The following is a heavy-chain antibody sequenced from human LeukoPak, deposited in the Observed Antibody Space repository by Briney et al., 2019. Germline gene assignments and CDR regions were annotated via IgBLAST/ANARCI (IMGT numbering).Heavy chain of an antibody. CDR2: ISSSGSTI. V-gene: IGHV3-48*03. D-gene: IGHD3-22*01. J-gene: IGHJ4*02. CDR1: GFTFSSYE. CDR3: AKDRDPYYYDSSASSDY. Sequence: PGGSLRLSCAASGFTFSSYEMNWVRQAPGKGLEWVSYISSSGSTIYYADSVKGRFTISRDNSKNTLYLQMNSLRAEDTAVYYCAKDRDPYYYDSSASSDYWGQGTLVTVSS.